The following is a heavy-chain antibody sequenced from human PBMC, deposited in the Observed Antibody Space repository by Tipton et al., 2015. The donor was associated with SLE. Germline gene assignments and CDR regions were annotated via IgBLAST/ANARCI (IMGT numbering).Heavy chain of an antibody. CDR1: GGSISSSSYY. D-gene: IGHD6-13*01. J-gene: IGHJ4*02. Sequence: TLSLTCTVSGGSISSSSYYWGWIRQPPGKGLEWIGSIYYSGSTYYNPSLKSRVTISVDTSKNQFSLKLSPVTAADTAVYYCARRARIAVAGLDYWGQGTLVTVSS. CDR3: ARRARIAVAGLDY. CDR2: IYYSGST. V-gene: IGHV4-39*07.